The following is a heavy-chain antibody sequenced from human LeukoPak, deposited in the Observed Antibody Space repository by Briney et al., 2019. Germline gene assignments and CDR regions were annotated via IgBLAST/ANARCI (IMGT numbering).Heavy chain of an antibody. CDR2: INHSGST. J-gene: IGHJ6*03. V-gene: IGHV4-34*01. CDR1: GGSFSGYY. CDR3: ARLNYGSGSPPYYYYYYMDV. D-gene: IGHD3-10*01. Sequence: SETLSLTCAVYGGSFSGYYWSWIRQPPGKGLEWIGEINHSGSTNYNPSLKSRVTISVDTSKNQFSLKLSSVTAADTAVYYCARLNYGSGSPPYYYYYYMDVWGKGTTVTVSS.